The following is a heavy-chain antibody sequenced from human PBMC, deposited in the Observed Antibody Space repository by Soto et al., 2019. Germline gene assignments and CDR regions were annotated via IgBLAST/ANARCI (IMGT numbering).Heavy chain of an antibody. V-gene: IGHV4-39*01. Sequence: PSETLSLTCTVSGGSISRSSYSWAWIRQPPGKGLEWIGTLYYSGNTYYNPSLKSRVTISVDTSKNQFSLKLSSVTAADTAVYYCATRQGGSYNWFDPWGQGXLVTVYS. CDR3: ATRQGGSYNWFDP. CDR1: GGSISRSSYS. D-gene: IGHD2-15*01. CDR2: LYYSGNT. J-gene: IGHJ5*02.